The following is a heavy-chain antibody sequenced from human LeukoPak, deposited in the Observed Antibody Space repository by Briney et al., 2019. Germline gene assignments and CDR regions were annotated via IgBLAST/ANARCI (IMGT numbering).Heavy chain of an antibody. CDR2: INHSGST. J-gene: IGHJ5*02. CDR1: GGSFSGYY. CDR3: ARRPYNWNAGRSGRNTNWLDP. V-gene: IGHV4-34*01. Sequence: SETLSLTCAVYGGSFSGYYWSWIRQPPGKGLEWIGEINHSGSTNYNPSLKSRVTISVDTSKNQFSLKLSSVTAADTAVYYCARRPYNWNAGRSGRNTNWLDPWGQGTLVTGSS. D-gene: IGHD1-1*01.